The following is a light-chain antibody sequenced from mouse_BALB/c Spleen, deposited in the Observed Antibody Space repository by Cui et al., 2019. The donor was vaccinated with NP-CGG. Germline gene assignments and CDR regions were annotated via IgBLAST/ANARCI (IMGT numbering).Light chain of an antibody. V-gene: IGLV1*01. J-gene: IGLJ1*01. CDR1: TGAVTNNNY. CDR2: GTN. CDR3: ALWYSNHWV. Sequence: QPVVTQDSAPTTSPGETVTLTCRSSTGAVTNNNYVNWVQEKPEHLFTGLIGGTNNRAPGVPARFSGSLIGDKAALTITGAQTEDEAIYFCALWYSNHWVFGGGTKLTVL.